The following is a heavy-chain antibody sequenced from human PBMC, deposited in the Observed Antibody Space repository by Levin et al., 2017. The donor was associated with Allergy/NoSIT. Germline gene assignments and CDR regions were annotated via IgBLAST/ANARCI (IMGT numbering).Heavy chain of an antibody. Sequence: GGSLRLSCTASGFTFSSYNINWVRQALGKGLEWVSSTGTAGKYIYYADSVKGRFTISRDNAKNSLYLQMNSLRAEDTAVYYCVRGSNTMIRADPLDYWGQGTLVTVSS. CDR1: GFTFSSYN. CDR2: TGTAGKYI. D-gene: IGHD3-10*01. J-gene: IGHJ4*02. V-gene: IGHV3-21*01. CDR3: VRGSNTMIRADPLDY.